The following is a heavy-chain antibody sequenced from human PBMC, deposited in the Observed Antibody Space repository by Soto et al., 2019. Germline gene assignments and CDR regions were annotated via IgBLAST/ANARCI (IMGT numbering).Heavy chain of an antibody. CDR3: ASWSEMGGHL. CDR1: GNSFANDY. CDR2: IYPGDSYT. J-gene: IGHJ3*01. V-gene: IGHV5-51*07. D-gene: IGHD2-15*01. Sequence: PGESLKISGKRYGNSFANDYIGWVHLSLGNNQEWMELIYPGDSYTRYSPSFQGQVTISVDKSISTAYLQWSSLKASDSAMYLCASWSEMGGHLWGKVTMVSFSS.